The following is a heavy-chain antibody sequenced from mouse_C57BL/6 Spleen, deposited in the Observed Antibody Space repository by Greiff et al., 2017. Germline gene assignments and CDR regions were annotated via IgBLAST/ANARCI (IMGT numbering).Heavy chain of an antibody. CDR1: GYAFSSAW. Sequence: LEESGPELVKPGASVKISCKASGYAFSSAWMNWVKQRPGKGLEWIGRIYPGDGDTNYNGKFKGKATLTADKSSSTAYLQLSSLTSEDSAVHFCASPPSIATVVATGWYFDVWGTGTTVTVSS. J-gene: IGHJ1*03. CDR3: ASPPSIATVVATGWYFDV. V-gene: IGHV1-82*01. CDR2: IYPGDGDT. D-gene: IGHD1-1*01.